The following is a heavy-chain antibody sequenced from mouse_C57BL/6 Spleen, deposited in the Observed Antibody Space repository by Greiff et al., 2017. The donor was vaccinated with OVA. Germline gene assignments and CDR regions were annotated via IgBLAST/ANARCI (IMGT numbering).Heavy chain of an antibody. V-gene: IGHV1-18*01. CDR1: GYTFTDYN. D-gene: IGHD1-1*01. J-gene: IGHJ1*03. CDR2: INPNNGGT. CDR3: ARNYYGSSYPIWYFDV. Sequence: VQLQQSGPELVKPGASVKIPCKASGYTFTDYNMDWVKQSHGKSLEWIGDINPNNGGTIYNQKFKGKATLTVDKSSSTAYMELRSLTSEDTAVYYCARNYYGSSYPIWYFDVWGTGTTVTVSS.